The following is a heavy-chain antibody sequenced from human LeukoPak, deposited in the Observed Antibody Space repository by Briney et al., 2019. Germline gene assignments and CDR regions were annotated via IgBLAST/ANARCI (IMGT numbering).Heavy chain of an antibody. J-gene: IGHJ3*02. CDR1: GYTFTSYA. CDR2: INTNTGNP. D-gene: IGHD3-22*01. V-gene: IGHV7-4-1*02. Sequence: ASVKVSCKASGYTFTSYAMNWVRQAPGQGLEWMGWINTNTGNPTYAQGFTGRFVFSLDTSVSTAYLQISSLEAEDTAVYYCARALYYYDSSGYYRNDAFDIWGQGTMVTVSS. CDR3: ARALYYYDSSGYYRNDAFDI.